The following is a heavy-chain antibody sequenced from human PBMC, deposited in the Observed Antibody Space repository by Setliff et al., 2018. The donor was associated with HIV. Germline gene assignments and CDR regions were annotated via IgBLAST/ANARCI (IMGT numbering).Heavy chain of an antibody. J-gene: IGHJ4*02. D-gene: IGHD3-22*01. Sequence: KPSETLSLTCAVSDGSISSSNWWSWVRQPPGKGLEWIGEINHSGSTNYNSSLKSRVTISVDPSKNQFSLKLSSVTAADTAVYYCARGAYYYDRRGFDFWGQGTLVTVSS. CDR2: INHSGST. V-gene: IGHV4-4*02. CDR1: DGSISSSNW. CDR3: ARGAYYYDRRGFDF.